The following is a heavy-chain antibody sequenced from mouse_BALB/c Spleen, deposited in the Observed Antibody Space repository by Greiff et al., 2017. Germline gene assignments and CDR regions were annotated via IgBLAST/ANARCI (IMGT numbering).Heavy chain of an antibody. J-gene: IGHJ4*01. CDR2: IDPANGNT. CDR1: GFNIKDTY. V-gene: IGHV14-3*02. Sequence: EVQLQQSGAELVKPGASVKLSCTASGFNIKDTYMHWVKQRPEQGLVWIGRIDPANGNTKYDPKFQGKATITADTSSNTAYLQLSSLTSEDTAVYYCARGLLRDYAMDYWGQGTSVTVSS. CDR3: ARGLLRDYAMDY. D-gene: IGHD1-1*01.